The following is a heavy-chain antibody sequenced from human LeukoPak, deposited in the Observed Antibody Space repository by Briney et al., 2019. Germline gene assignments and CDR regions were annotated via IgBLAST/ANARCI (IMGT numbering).Heavy chain of an antibody. CDR2: INHSGST. J-gene: IGHJ4*02. V-gene: IGHV4-34*01. D-gene: IGHD5-24*01. CDR1: GGSFSGYY. Sequence: SETLSLTCAVYGGSFSGYYWSWIRQPPGKGLEWIGEINHSGSTNYNPSLRSRVTISVDTSKNQFSLKLSSVTAADTAVYYCARKMATTRGYFDYWGQGTLVTVSS. CDR3: ARKMATTRGYFDY.